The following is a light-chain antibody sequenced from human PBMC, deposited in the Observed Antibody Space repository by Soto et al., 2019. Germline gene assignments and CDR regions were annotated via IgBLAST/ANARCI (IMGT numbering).Light chain of an antibody. Sequence: QSVLTQSPSASASLGASVKLTCTLSSGRSSYAIAWHQQQPEKGPRYLMKVNSDGSHSRGDGIPDRFSGSSSGTERYLTISSLQSEDEADYYCQTWGTGIHYVFGSGTKVTVL. CDR1: SGRSSYA. V-gene: IGLV4-69*01. J-gene: IGLJ1*01. CDR3: QTWGTGIHYV. CDR2: VNSDGSH.